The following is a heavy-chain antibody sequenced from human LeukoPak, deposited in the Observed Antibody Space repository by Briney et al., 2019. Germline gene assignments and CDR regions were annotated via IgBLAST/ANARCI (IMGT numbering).Heavy chain of an antibody. CDR3: AKDLRGGAVAGSFDY. CDR2: ISGSGGST. J-gene: IGHJ4*02. D-gene: IGHD6-19*01. Sequence: GGSLRLSCAASRFTFSSNAMSWVRQAPGKGLEWVSGISGSGGSTYYTDSVKGRFTMSRDNSKNTVYLQMNSLRADDTAIYYCAKDLRGGAVAGSFDYWGQGTLVTVSS. V-gene: IGHV3-23*01. CDR1: RFTFSSNA.